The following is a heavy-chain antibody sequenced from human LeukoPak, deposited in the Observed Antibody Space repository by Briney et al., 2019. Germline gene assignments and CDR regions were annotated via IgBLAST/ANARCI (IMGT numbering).Heavy chain of an antibody. V-gene: IGHV1-8*01. J-gene: IGHJ5*02. CDR1: GYTFTSYD. Sequence: ASVKVSCKTSGYTFTSYDINWVRQATGQGLEWMGWMNPNSGNTGYAQKFQGRVTMTRNTSISTAYMELSSLRSDDTAVYYCAREVVVVPAYGWFDPWGQGTLVTVSS. CDR2: MNPNSGNT. D-gene: IGHD2-2*01. CDR3: AREVVVVPAYGWFDP.